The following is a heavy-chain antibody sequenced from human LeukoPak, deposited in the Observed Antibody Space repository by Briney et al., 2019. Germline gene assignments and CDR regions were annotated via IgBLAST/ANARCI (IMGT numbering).Heavy chain of an antibody. CDR2: INHSGST. J-gene: IGHJ5*02. CDR3: ARGKRIVYYYDSSGYPS. V-gene: IGHV4-34*01. CDR1: GGSFSGYY. Sequence: SSETLSLTCAVYGGSFSGYYWSWIRQPPGKGLEWIGEINHSGSTNYNPSLKSRFTISVDTSKNQFSLKLSSVTAADTAVYYCARGKRIVYYYDSSGYPSWGQGTLVTVSS. D-gene: IGHD3-22*01.